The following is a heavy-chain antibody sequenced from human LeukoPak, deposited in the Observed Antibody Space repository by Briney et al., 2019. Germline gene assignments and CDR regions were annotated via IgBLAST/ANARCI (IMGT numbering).Heavy chain of an antibody. V-gene: IGHV1-8*01. CDR1: GYTFTSYD. J-gene: IGHJ5*02. D-gene: IGHD3-10*01. CDR2: MNPNSGNT. CDR3: ARMVRGVIISPGENWFDP. Sequence: ASVKVSCKASGYTFTSYDINWVRQATGQGLEWMGWMNPNSGNTGYAQKFQGRVTMTRNTSISTAYMELSSLRPEDTAVYYCARMVRGVIISPGENWFDPWGQGTLVTVSS.